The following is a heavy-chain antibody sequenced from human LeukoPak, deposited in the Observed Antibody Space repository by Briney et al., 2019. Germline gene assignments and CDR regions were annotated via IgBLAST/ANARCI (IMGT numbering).Heavy chain of an antibody. CDR3: ARDLSGTMVRGFFDY. Sequence: GGSLRLSCAASGVTFSDYYMSWIRQAPGKGLEWVSYISSSGSTIYYADSVKGRFTISRDNAKNSLYLQMNSLRAEDTAVYYCARDLSGTMVRGFFDYWGQGTLVTVSS. CDR2: ISSSGSTI. CDR1: GVTFSDYY. D-gene: IGHD3-10*01. V-gene: IGHV3-11*04. J-gene: IGHJ4*02.